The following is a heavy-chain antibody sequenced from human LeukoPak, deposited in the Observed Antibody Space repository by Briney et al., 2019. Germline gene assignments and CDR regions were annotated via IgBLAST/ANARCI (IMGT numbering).Heavy chain of an antibody. D-gene: IGHD1-26*01. CDR1: GGSINNYY. CDR3: AREGIRGSYYTD. Sequence: SETLSLTCTVSGGSINNYYWSWIRQPPGKGLVWIGYIYYSGTTKYNPSLSSRVTISVDTSKNQFSLNLTSVTAADTAVYYCAREGIRGSYYTDWGQGTLVIVSS. CDR2: IYYSGTT. V-gene: IGHV4-59*01. J-gene: IGHJ1*01.